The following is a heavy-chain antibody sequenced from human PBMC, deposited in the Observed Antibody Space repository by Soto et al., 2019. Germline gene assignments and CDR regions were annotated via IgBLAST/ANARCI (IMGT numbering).Heavy chain of an antibody. D-gene: IGHD5-12*01. J-gene: IGHJ4*02. CDR2: MNPNSGNT. CDR3: ARLSSGYDNFDY. CDR1: GYTFTSYD. Sequence: ASVKVSCKASGYTFTSYDINWVRQATGQGLEWMGWMNPNSGNTGYAQKFQGRVTMTRNTSISTAYMELSSLRSEDTAVYYCARLSSGYDNFDYWGQGTLVTVSS. V-gene: IGHV1-8*01.